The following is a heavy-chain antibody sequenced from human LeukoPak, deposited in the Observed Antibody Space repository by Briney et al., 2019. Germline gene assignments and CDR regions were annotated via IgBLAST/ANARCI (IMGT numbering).Heavy chain of an antibody. CDR2: IKEDGSEK. Sequence: GGSLTLSCAASGFSFSGYWMTWVRQAPGKGLEWVANIKEDGSEKYYADFVKGRFTISRDNAKNSLDLQMNSLRAEDTAVYYCARRGSTAYWGQGTLVTVSS. J-gene: IGHJ4*02. D-gene: IGHD4-11*01. V-gene: IGHV3-7*03. CDR1: GFSFSGYW. CDR3: ARRGSTAY.